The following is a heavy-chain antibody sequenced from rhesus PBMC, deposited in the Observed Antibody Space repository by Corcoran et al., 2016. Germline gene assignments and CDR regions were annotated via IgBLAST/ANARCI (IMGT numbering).Heavy chain of an antibody. D-gene: IGHD1-44*01. CDR3: ARGKYTYFDY. CDR2: ISGSSCST. CDR1: GGSISSSNW. J-gene: IGHJ4*01. Sequence: QVQLQESGPGLVKPSETLSLTCAVSGGSISSSNWWSWIRQPPGKGLEWIGYISGSSCSTYYNPSLKSRVTISTDASKNQFSLKLSSVTAADTAVYYCARGKYTYFDYWGQGVLVTVSS. V-gene: IGHV4-65*01.